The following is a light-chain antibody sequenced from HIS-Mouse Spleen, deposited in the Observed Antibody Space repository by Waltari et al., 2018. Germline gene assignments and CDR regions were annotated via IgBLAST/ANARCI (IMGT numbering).Light chain of an antibody. J-gene: IGLJ3*02. Sequence: SYELTQPSSVSVSPGQTARITCSGNVLAKKYARWFQQKPGQAPVLVIYKDSERATVTLTIRGAQVEDEADYYCYSAADNNLGVFGGGTKLTVL. CDR2: KDS. V-gene: IGLV3-27*01. CDR3: YSAADNNLGV. CDR1: VLAKKY.